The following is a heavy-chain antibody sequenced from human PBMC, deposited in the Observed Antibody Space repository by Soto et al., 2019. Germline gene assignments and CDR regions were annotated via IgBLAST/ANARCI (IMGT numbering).Heavy chain of an antibody. J-gene: IGHJ4*02. CDR1: GITLSNVW. Sequence: EVQLVESGGALVKPGESLRLSCAASGITLSNVWMNWVRQAPGKGLEWVARIKTKSEAETTDYAAPVKGRIIISRDESKNTLYLQMNSLKTEDTGVYYCADIAVSHTGDYWGQGTLVTVSS. CDR2: IKTKSEAETT. D-gene: IGHD6-19*01. CDR3: ADIAVSHTGDY. V-gene: IGHV3-15*02.